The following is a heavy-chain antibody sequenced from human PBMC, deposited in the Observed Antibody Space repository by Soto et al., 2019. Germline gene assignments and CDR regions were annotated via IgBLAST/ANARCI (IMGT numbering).Heavy chain of an antibody. CDR3: ARDLAVALIDY. CDR2: ISAYNGNT. J-gene: IGHJ4*02. CDR1: GYSFTSYG. Sequence: QVQLVQSGAEVKKPGASVKVSCKASGYSFTSYGISWVRQAPGQGLEWMGWISAYNGNTKYAQKLQGRVTMTTDTATSTAYMELRSLRSDDTAVDDCARDLAVALIDYWGQGTLVTVSS. V-gene: IGHV1-18*01. D-gene: IGHD6-19*01.